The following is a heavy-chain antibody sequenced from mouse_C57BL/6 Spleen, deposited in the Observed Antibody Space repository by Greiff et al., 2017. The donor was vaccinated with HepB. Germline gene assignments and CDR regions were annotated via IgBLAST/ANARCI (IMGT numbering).Heavy chain of an antibody. D-gene: IGHD1-1*01. Sequence: VQLQQSGAELVRPGASVKLSCKASGYTLTDYYINWVKQRPGQGLEWVARIYPGSGNTYYNEKFKGKATLTAEKSSSTAYMQLSSLTTEDSAVYFCARDGGYYGSSYYYAMDYWGQGTSVTVSS. CDR1: GYTLTDYY. CDR2: IYPGSGNT. V-gene: IGHV1-76*01. CDR3: ARDGGYYGSSYYYAMDY. J-gene: IGHJ4*01.